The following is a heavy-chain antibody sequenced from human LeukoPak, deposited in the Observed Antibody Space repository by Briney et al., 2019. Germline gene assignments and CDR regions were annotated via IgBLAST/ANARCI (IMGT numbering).Heavy chain of an antibody. J-gene: IGHJ4*02. CDR3: ARDLSGPFDY. Sequence: PGGSLRLSCAASGFTFSNYAMSRVRQAPGRGQEWVSGIFGTGGNTYYADSVKGRFTISRDNSKNTVYLQMNSLRAEDTAVYYCARDLSGPFDYWGQGTLVTVSS. CDR2: IFGTGGNT. CDR1: GFTFSNYA. D-gene: IGHD2/OR15-2a*01. V-gene: IGHV3-23*01.